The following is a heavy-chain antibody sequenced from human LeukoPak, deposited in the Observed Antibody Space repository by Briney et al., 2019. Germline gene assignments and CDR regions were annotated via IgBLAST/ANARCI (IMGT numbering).Heavy chain of an antibody. CDR2: ITGSGGNA. J-gene: IGHJ4*02. CDR1: GFTFSSYA. V-gene: IGHV3-23*01. Sequence: GGSLRLSCAASGFTFSSYAMNWVRQAPGKGLEWVSAITGSGGNAYYTGSVKGRFTISRDNTKNTLYLQMNSLRAEDTAVYYCAKSGRTYSSSWYIYWGQGTLVTVSS. D-gene: IGHD6-13*01. CDR3: AKSGRTYSSSWYIY.